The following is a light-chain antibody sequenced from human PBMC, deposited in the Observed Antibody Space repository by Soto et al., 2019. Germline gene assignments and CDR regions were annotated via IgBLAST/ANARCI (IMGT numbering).Light chain of an antibody. CDR2: EVS. CDR3: TSYSVTGTHYV. CDR1: SSDIGGYKF. J-gene: IGLJ1*01. Sequence: QSVLTQPASVSRSPGQSITISCTGTSSDIGGYKFVSRFQQHPGKVPKLIIYEVSNRPSGVSDRFSGAKSGKTASLTISGLQADDEAEYYCTSYSVTGTHYVFGSGTKVTVL. V-gene: IGLV2-14*01.